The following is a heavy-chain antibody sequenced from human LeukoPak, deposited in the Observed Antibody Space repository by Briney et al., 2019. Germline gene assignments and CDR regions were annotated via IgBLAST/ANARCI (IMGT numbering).Heavy chain of an antibody. CDR1: GFTFSSYG. CDR2: IRYDGSNK. Sequence: GGSLRPSCAASGFTFSSYGMHWVRQAPGKGLEWVAFIRYDGSNKYYADSVKGRFTISRDNSKNTLYLQMNSLRAEDTAVYYCVRLSPYDSSGYYYDYWGQGTLVTVSS. CDR3: VRLSPYDSSGYYYDY. V-gene: IGHV3-30*02. J-gene: IGHJ4*02. D-gene: IGHD3-22*01.